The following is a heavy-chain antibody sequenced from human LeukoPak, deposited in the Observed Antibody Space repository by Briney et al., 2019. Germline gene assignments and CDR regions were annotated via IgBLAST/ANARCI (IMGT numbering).Heavy chain of an antibody. V-gene: IGHV3-74*01. J-gene: IGHJ4*02. CDR1: GFTFSSYW. CDR3: ARDLTVVVPAAIGY. CDR2: INSDGSRT. D-gene: IGHD2-2*01. Sequence: GGSLRLSFAASGFTFSSYWMHWVRQAPGKGLVWVSRINSDGSRTTYADSVTGRFTISRDNAKNTVYLQMNSLRAEDTAVYYCARDLTVVVPAAIGYWGQGTLVTVSS.